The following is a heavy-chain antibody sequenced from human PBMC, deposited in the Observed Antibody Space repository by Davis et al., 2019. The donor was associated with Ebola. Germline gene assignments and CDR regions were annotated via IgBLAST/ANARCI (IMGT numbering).Heavy chain of an antibody. CDR3: AREHPCGGDCYYYYYMDV. D-gene: IGHD2-21*01. CDR2: INHSGST. J-gene: IGHJ6*03. V-gene: IGHV4-34*01. CDR1: GGSFSGYY. Sequence: PSETLSLTCAVYGGSFSGYYWSWIRQPPGKGLEWIGEINHSGSTNYNPSLKSRVTISVDTSKNQFSLKLSSVTAADTAVYYCAREHPCGGDCYYYYYMDVWGKGTTVTVSS.